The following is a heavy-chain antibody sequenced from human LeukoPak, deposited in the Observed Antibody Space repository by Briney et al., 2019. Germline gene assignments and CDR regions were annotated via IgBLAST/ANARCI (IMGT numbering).Heavy chain of an antibody. CDR1: GGSFSGYY. D-gene: IGHD3-16*02. J-gene: IGHJ4*02. V-gene: IGHV4-34*01. CDR3: ARVRVYYDYVWGSYRPKPYYFDY. CDR2: INHSGST. Sequence: SETLSLTCAVYGGSFSGYYWSWIRQPPGKGLEWIGEINHSGSTNYNPSLKSRVTISVDTSKNQFSLKLSSVTAADTAVYYCARVRVYYDYVWGSYRPKPYYFDYWGRGTLVTVSS.